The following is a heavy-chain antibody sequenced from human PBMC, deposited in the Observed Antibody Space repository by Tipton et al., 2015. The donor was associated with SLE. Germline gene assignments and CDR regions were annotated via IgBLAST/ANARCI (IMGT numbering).Heavy chain of an antibody. V-gene: IGHV3-9*01. CDR1: GFAFDAYA. CDR2: IDRNSGII. D-gene: IGHD5-24*01. CDR3: ARSLATTVPRFDY. J-gene: IGHJ4*02. Sequence: SLRLSCAASGFAFDAYAMYWVRQVPGKGLEWVSGIDRNSGIISYADSVKGRFTISRDNAKKSLHLQMNSLRAEDTAVYFCARSLATTVPRFDYWGQGTLVTVSS.